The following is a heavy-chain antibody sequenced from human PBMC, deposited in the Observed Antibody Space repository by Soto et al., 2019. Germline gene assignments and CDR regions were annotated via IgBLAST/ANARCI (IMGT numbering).Heavy chain of an antibody. J-gene: IGHJ4*02. CDR3: AREVHGYLDS. Sequence: GGSLRLSCAASGFMFSSNAMHWVRQAPGKGLEFVSVISSNGGSTYYADSVKGRFTISRDNSKNTLFLQMDSLRAEDMAVYYCAREVHGYLDSWGQGTLVTVSS. CDR2: ISSNGGST. D-gene: IGHD3-22*01. V-gene: IGHV3-64*02. CDR1: GFMFSSNA.